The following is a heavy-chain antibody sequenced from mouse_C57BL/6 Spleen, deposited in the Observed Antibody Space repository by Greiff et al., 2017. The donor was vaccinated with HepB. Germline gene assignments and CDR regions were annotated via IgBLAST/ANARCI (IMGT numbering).Heavy chain of an antibody. D-gene: IGHD2-5*01. V-gene: IGHV1-50*01. CDR1: GYTFTSYW. J-gene: IGHJ3*01. CDR3: ARRGSNYVGAY. Sequence: QVQLQQSGAELVKPGASVKLSCKASGYTFTSYWMQWVKQRPGQGLEWIGEIDPSDSYTNYNQKFKGKATLTVDTSSSTAYMQLSSLTSEDSAVYYCARRGSNYVGAYWGQGTLVTVSA. CDR2: IDPSDSYT.